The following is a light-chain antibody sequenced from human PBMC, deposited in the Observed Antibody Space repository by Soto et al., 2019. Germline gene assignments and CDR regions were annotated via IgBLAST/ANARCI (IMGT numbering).Light chain of an antibody. V-gene: IGLV2-8*01. CDR2: EVN. CDR3: SSNAGTSPLRV. CDR1: SSDIGGYNF. J-gene: IGLJ3*02. Sequence: QSALTQPPSASGSPGQSVTISCTGTSSDIGGYNFVSWYQQHPGKAPKLIIYEVNKRPSGVPDRFSGSKSGYTASLTVSGLHADDDGDYYCSSNAGTSPLRVFGGGTKLTVL.